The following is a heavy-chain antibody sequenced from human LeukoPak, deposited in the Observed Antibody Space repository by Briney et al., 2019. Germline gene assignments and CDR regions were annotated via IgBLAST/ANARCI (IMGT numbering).Heavy chain of an antibody. J-gene: IGHJ4*02. CDR3: ARDNPPDY. CDR2: ISYDGSNK. CDR1: GFTFSSYA. Sequence: GRSLRLSCAASGFTFSSYAMHWVRQAPGKGLEWVAVISYDGSNKYYADSVKGRFTISRDNSKNTLYLQMNSLRAEDTALYYCARDNPPDYWGQGTLVTVSS. V-gene: IGHV3-30-3*01.